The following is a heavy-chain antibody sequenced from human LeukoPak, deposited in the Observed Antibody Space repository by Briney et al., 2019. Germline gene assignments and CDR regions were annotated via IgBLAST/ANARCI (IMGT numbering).Heavy chain of an antibody. V-gene: IGHV5-51*01. J-gene: IGHJ5*02. Sequence: GESLKISGKGSGYRFINYWIGWVRQMPGKGLEWMGIIYPGDSDTRYSPSFQGQVTISADKSISTAYLQWSSLKASDTAMYYCVRSAITVVRGVTRPDWFDPWGQGTLVTVSS. CDR2: IYPGDSDT. CDR1: GYRFINYW. CDR3: VRSAITVVRGVTRPDWFDP. D-gene: IGHD3-10*01.